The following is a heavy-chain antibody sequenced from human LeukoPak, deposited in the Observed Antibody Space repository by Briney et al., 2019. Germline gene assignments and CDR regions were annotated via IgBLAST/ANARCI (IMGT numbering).Heavy chain of an antibody. CDR1: GFTFSSYW. CDR2: INSDGSST. D-gene: IGHD3-10*01. Sequence: PGGSLRLSCAASGFTFSSYWMHWVRQAPGKGLVWVSRINSDGSSTSYADSVKGRFTISRDNAKNTPYLQMNSLRAEDTAVYYCASDPPKRDYYGSGSYENWGQGTLVTVSS. J-gene: IGHJ4*02. CDR3: ASDPPKRDYYGSGSYEN. V-gene: IGHV3-74*01.